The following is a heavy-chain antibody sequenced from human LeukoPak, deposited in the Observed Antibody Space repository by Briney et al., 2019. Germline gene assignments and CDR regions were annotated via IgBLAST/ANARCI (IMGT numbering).Heavy chain of an antibody. D-gene: IGHD1-26*01. V-gene: IGHV3-21*01. Sequence: GSLRLSCAASGFTFSSYSMNWARQAPGKGLEWVSSITSGSSYIYYADSVKGRFTISRDNAKTSLYLQMNSLRAEDTAVYYCARDPYSGSYGNYYYYFMDVWGKGTTVTISS. CDR1: GFTFSSYS. J-gene: IGHJ6*03. CDR2: ITSGSSYI. CDR3: ARDPYSGSYGNYYYYFMDV.